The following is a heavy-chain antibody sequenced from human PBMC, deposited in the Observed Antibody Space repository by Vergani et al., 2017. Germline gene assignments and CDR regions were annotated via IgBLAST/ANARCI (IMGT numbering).Heavy chain of an antibody. CDR2: ISWNSSSI. J-gene: IGHJ6*02. Sequence: EVQLVESGGGLVQPGRSLRLSCAASGFTFDDYAMHWVRQAPGKGLEWVSGISWNSSSIGYADSVKGRVTISRDNAKNSLYLQMNSLRAEDTALYYCAKDHSPYYYGSGREGMDVWGQGTTVTVSS. D-gene: IGHD3-10*01. CDR3: AKDHSPYYYGSGREGMDV. V-gene: IGHV3-9*01. CDR1: GFTFDDYA.